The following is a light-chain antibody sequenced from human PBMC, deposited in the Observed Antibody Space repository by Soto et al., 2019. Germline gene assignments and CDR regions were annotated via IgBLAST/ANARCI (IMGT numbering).Light chain of an antibody. CDR3: QQYNNDLIT. J-gene: IGKJ5*01. CDR1: QSISSW. V-gene: IGKV1-5*03. CDR2: KAS. Sequence: DIQMTQSPSTLSASVGDRVTITCRASQSISSWLAWYQQKPGKAPKVLIYKASILESGVPSRFSGSGSGTEFTITISSLQPDDFATYYCQQYNNDLITFGQGTRLEIK.